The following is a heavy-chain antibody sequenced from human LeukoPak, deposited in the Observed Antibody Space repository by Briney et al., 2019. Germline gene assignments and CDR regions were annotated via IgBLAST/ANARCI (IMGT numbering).Heavy chain of an antibody. CDR1: GGTFSSYA. Sequence: ASVKVSCKASGGTFSSYAISWVRQAPGQGLEWMGGIIPIFGTANYAQKFRGRVTITTDESTSTAYMELSSLRSEDTAVYYCARSKGIAARRLDYFDYWGQGTLVTVSS. J-gene: IGHJ4*02. D-gene: IGHD6-6*01. CDR3: ARSKGIAARRLDYFDY. V-gene: IGHV1-69*05. CDR2: IIPIFGTA.